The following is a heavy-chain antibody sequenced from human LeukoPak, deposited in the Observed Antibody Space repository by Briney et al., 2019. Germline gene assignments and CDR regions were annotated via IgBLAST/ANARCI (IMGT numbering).Heavy chain of an antibody. J-gene: IGHJ4*02. Sequence: GGSLRLSCAASGFTFRDYGMSSVRQAPGKGLEWVSALTGSGGTTYYADSVKGRFTISRDNSKNTLYLQMNSLTAEDTAVYYCARDRMGAILYFDYWGQGTLVTVSS. D-gene: IGHD1-26*01. CDR2: LTGSGGTT. V-gene: IGHV3-23*01. CDR1: GFTFRDYG. CDR3: ARDRMGAILYFDY.